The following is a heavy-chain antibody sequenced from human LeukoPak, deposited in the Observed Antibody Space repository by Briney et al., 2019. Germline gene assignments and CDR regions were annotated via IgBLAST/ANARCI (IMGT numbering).Heavy chain of an antibody. Sequence: GASVKVSCKASGYTFTGYYMHWVRQAPGQGLEWMGWINPNSGGTNYAQKFQGRVTMTRDTSISTAYMELSRMRSDDTAVYYCARVIGRYEILTGQDYWFDPWGQGTLVSVSS. CDR2: INPNSGGT. CDR1: GYTFTGYY. D-gene: IGHD3-9*01. CDR3: ARVIGRYEILTGQDYWFDP. J-gene: IGHJ5*02. V-gene: IGHV1-2*02.